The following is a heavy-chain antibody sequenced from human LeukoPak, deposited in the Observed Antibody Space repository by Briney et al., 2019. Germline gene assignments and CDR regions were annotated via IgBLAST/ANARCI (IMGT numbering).Heavy chain of an antibody. J-gene: IGHJ5*02. V-gene: IGHV3-53*01. D-gene: IGHD2-15*01. Sequence: GGSLRLSCVASGFTVSSNYMSWVRQAPGKGLEWVSVIYSGGSTYYADSVKGRFTISRDNSKNTLYLQMNSLRAEDTAVYYCAKEGETCSGGSCYAPYWFDPWGQGTLVTVSS. CDR2: IYSGGST. CDR1: GFTVSSNY. CDR3: AKEGETCSGGSCYAPYWFDP.